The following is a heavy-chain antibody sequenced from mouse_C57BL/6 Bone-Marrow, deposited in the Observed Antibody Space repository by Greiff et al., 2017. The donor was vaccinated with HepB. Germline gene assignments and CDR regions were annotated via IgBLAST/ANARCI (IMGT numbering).Heavy chain of an antibody. V-gene: IGHV5-4*01. CDR2: ISDGGSYT. CDR3: ARGITTVVGPYFDY. CDR1: GFTFSSYA. Sequence: EVQLVESGGGLVKPGGSLKLSCAASGFTFSSYAMSWVRQTPEKRLEWVATISDGGSYTYYPDNVKGRFTISRDNAKNNLYLQMSHLKSEDTAMYYCARGITTVVGPYFDYWGQGTTLTVSS. D-gene: IGHD1-1*01. J-gene: IGHJ2*01.